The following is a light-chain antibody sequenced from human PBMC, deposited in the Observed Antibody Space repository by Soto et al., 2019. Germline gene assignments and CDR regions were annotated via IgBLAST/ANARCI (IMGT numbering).Light chain of an antibody. J-gene: IGKJ3*01. CDR1: LSVDDY. CDR3: QQRSNWPRFT. Sequence: DIVLTQSPGTLSLSPGERATLSCRASLSVDDYLAWYQQRPGQAPRLLIYDASNRATGIPARFSGSGSGTDFTLTISSLEPEDFAVYYCQQRSNWPRFTFGPGTKVDIK. CDR2: DAS. V-gene: IGKV3-11*01.